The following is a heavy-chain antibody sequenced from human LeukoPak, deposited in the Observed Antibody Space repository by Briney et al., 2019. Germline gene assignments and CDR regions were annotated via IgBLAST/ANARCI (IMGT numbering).Heavy chain of an antibody. CDR3: ATPCSSSSCYVGFDM. V-gene: IGHV3-11*04. J-gene: IGHJ3*02. CDR2: ISSSGSTI. CDR1: GFTFSDYY. Sequence: PGGSLRLSCAASGFTFSDYYMSWIRQAPGKGLEWVSYISSSGSTIYYADSVKGRFTISRDNAKNSLYLQMNSLRAEDTAVYYCATPCSSSSCYVGFDMWGQGTMVTVSS. D-gene: IGHD2-2*01.